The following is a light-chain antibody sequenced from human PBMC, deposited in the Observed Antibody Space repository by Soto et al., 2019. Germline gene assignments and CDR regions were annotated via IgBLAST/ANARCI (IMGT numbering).Light chain of an antibody. CDR2: DVS. Sequence: QSALTQPASVSGSPGQPITISCTGTSSDVGAYNYVSWYQQHPGKSPKLMIYDVSNRPSGVSNRFSGSKSGNTASLTISGLQAEDEADYHCSSYTSSSTLVFGGGTKLTAL. V-gene: IGLV2-14*01. CDR1: SSDVGAYNY. CDR3: SSYTSSSTLV. J-gene: IGLJ2*01.